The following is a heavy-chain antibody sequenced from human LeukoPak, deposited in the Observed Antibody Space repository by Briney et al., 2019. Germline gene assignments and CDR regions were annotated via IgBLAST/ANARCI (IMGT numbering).Heavy chain of an antibody. Sequence: GGSLRLSCAASGFTFSSYWMHWVRQAPGKGLVWVSRISNDGSYTAYADSVKGRFTISRDNAKNSLYLQMSSLRAEDTALYYCARERLIDSNYYYMDVWGKGITVTVSS. CDR3: ARERLIDSNYYYMDV. CDR1: GFTFSSYW. V-gene: IGHV3-74*01. D-gene: IGHD2-15*01. CDR2: ISNDGSYT. J-gene: IGHJ6*03.